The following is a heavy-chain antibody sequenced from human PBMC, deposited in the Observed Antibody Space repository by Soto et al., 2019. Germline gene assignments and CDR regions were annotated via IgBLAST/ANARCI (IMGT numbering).Heavy chain of an antibody. CDR1: GFTFSSDA. CDR2: ISASGDIT. V-gene: IGHV3-23*01. Sequence: GGSLRLSCACTGFTFSSDAVNWVRQTPGKGLEWVSGISASGDITYYADSVKGRFTISRDNSKNTLFLHLNSLRADDTGVYYCAKSPRSGYESPWDYWGQGTKVTVSS. CDR3: AKSPRSGYESPWDY. D-gene: IGHD5-12*01. J-gene: IGHJ4*02.